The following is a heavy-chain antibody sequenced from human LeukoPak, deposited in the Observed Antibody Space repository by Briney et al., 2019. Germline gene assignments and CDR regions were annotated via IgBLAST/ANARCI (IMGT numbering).Heavy chain of an antibody. Sequence: PSETLSLTCTVSGGSISNSSYYWGWIRQPPGKGLEWIGYIYYSGSTYYNPSLKSRVTISVGTSKNQFSLKLSSVTAADTAVYYCARYYDSSGFGLNWFDPWGQGTLVTVSS. CDR3: ARYYDSSGFGLNWFDP. D-gene: IGHD3-22*01. CDR1: GGSISNSSYY. J-gene: IGHJ5*02. V-gene: IGHV4-31*03. CDR2: IYYSGST.